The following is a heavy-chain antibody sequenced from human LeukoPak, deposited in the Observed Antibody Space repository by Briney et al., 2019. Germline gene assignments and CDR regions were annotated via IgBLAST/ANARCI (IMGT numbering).Heavy chain of an antibody. V-gene: IGHV3-21*01. CDR1: GFTFSSYT. CDR2: ISSSSTYI. J-gene: IGHJ4*02. CDR3: ATEGIVGGGAHFDY. Sequence: PGGSLRLSCAASGFTFSSYTMNWVRQAPGKGLEWVSSISSSSTYIYYADSVKGRFTISRDNAKKLLYLQMNSLRVEDTAVYYCATEGIVGGGAHFDYWGQGTLVTVSS. D-gene: IGHD1-26*01.